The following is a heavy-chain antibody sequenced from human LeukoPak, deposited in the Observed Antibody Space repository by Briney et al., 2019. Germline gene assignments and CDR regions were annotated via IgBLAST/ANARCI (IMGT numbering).Heavy chain of an antibody. J-gene: IGHJ3*02. CDR3: AGTKSMVRGAGDAFDM. CDR1: GFTVSSNY. V-gene: IGHV3-53*01. Sequence: PGGSLRLSCAASGFTVSSNYMSWVRQAPGKGLEWVGGIYSGGSTYYADSVKGRFTISRDNYKNKLYLQMNSLRGEDTAVCYCAGTKSMVRGAGDAFDMWPKGTILSVS. CDR2: IYSGGST. D-gene: IGHD3-10*01.